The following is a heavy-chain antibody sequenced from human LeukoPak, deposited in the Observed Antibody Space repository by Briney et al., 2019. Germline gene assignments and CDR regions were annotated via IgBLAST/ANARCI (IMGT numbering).Heavy chain of an antibody. CDR3: TRDGRFLEWLLPGYYFDY. D-gene: IGHD3-3*01. V-gene: IGHV1-2*02. Sequence: ASVKVSCKASGYTFTGYYMHWVRQAPGQGLEWMGWINPNSGGTNYAQKFQGRVTMTRDTSISTAYMELSRLRSDDTAVYYCTRDGRFLEWLLPGYYFDYWGQGTLVTVSS. CDR1: GYTFTGYY. J-gene: IGHJ4*02. CDR2: INPNSGGT.